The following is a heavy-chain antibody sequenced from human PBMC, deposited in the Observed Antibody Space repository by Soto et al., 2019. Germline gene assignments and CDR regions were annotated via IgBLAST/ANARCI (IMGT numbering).Heavy chain of an antibody. V-gene: IGHV4-39*01. J-gene: IGHJ4*02. Sequence: SETLSLTCTVSGGSISSSSYYWGWIRQPPGKGLEWIGSIYYSGSTYYNPSLKSRVTISVDTSKNQFSLKLSSVTAADTAVYYCARHASNFGENDYGDVLPYYFDYWGQGTLVTVSS. D-gene: IGHD4-17*01. CDR2: IYYSGST. CDR3: ARHASNFGENDYGDVLPYYFDY. CDR1: GGSISSSSYY.